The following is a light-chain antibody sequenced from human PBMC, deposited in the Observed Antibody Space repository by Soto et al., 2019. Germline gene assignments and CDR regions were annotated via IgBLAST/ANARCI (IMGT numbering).Light chain of an antibody. Sequence: DIQLTQSPSFLSASVGDRVTITCRASQGISSYLAWYQQKPGKAPKLLIYAASTLQSGVPSRFSGSGSGTEFTLTISSLQPEDFANYYCQQLNSYPTFGPGTKVYIK. V-gene: IGKV1-9*01. CDR2: AAS. J-gene: IGKJ3*01. CDR3: QQLNSYPT. CDR1: QGISSY.